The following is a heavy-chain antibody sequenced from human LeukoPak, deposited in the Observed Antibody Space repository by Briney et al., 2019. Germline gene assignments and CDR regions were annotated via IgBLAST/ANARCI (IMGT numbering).Heavy chain of an antibody. V-gene: IGHV3-7*01. J-gene: IGHJ3*02. CDR3: ARDQGDYDILTGYYSGSHDDAFDI. Sequence: GGSLRLSCAASGFTFSSYWMSWVRQAPGKGLEWVANIKQDGSEKYYVDSVKGRFTISRDNAKNSLYLQMNSLRAEDTAVYYCARDQGDYDILTGYYSGSHDDAFDIWGQGTMVTVSS. D-gene: IGHD3-9*01. CDR2: IKQDGSEK. CDR1: GFTFSSYW.